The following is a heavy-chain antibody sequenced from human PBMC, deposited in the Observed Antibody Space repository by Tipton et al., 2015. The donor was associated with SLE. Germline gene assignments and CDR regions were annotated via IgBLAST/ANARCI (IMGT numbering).Heavy chain of an antibody. J-gene: IGHJ6*03. CDR3: AKDPHSHCTSTTCYPIDV. Sequence: GSLRLSCEVSGFTFSNYWMSWVRQVPGKGLEWVANIKEDGSEKHYVDSVKGRFSISRDNAKNSLYLQMNSLRAEDTAVYYCAKDPHSHCTSTTCYPIDVWGKGTTVTVSS. CDR2: IKEDGSEK. D-gene: IGHD2-2*01. CDR1: GFTFSNYW. V-gene: IGHV3-7*01.